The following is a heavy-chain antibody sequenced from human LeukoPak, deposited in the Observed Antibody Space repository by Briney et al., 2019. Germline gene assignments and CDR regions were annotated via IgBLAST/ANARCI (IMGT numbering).Heavy chain of an antibody. CDR1: GYSFTSYW. CDR3: ARRITIFGVDTFDY. V-gene: IGHV5-51*01. CDR2: IYPGDSDT. D-gene: IGHD3-3*01. J-gene: IGHJ4*02. Sequence: GESLQISCKGSGYSFTSYWIAWVRQMPGKGLEWMGIIYPGDSDTRYSPSFQGQVTISADKSISTAYLQWSSLKASDTAMYYCARRITIFGVDTFDYWGQGTLVTVSS.